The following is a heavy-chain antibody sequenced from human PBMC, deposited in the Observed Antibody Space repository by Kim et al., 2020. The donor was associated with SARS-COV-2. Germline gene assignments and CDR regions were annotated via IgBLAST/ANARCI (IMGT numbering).Heavy chain of an antibody. J-gene: IGHJ3*02. V-gene: IGHV4-31*02. Sequence: SNYYNPALKSRVTISVDTSKNQFSLKLSSVTAADTAVYYCARTHDAFDIWGQGTMVTVSS. CDR2: SN. CDR3: ARTHDAFDI.